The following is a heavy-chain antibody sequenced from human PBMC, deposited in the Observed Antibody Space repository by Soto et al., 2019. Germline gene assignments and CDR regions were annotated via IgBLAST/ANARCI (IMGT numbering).Heavy chain of an antibody. D-gene: IGHD5-12*01. J-gene: IGHJ6*02. CDR3: ARDAGGYSGYDYLDYYYGMDV. CDR1: GFTFSSYS. CDR2: ISSSSSYI. V-gene: IGHV3-21*01. Sequence: GSLRLSCAASGFTFSSYSMNWVRQAPGKGLEWVSSISSSSSYIYYADSVKGRFTISRDNAKNSLYLQMNSLRAEDTAVYYCARDAGGYSGYDYLDYYYGMDVWGQGTTVTVSS.